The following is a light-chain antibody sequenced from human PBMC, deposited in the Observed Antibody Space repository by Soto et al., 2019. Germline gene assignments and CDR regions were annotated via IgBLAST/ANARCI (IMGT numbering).Light chain of an antibody. CDR2: AAS. CDR3: QQLYTLTFT. CDR1: QSISSY. J-gene: IGKJ5*01. V-gene: IGKV1-39*01. Sequence: DIQMTQSPSSLSASVGDRVTITCRASQSISSYLNWYQKKPGKDPKLLIYAASSLQSGVPSRFSGSGSGTEFNLTISGLLTEDFAAYQCQQLYTLTFTFGQGTRLEIK.